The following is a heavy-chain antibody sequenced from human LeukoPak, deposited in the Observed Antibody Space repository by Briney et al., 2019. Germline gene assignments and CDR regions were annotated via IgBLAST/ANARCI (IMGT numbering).Heavy chain of an antibody. CDR2: INHSGST. CDR3: AREARILWFGELFYYFDY. D-gene: IGHD3-10*01. J-gene: IGHJ4*02. CDR1: GGSISDYY. V-gene: IGHV4-34*01. Sequence: SETLSLTCSVSGGSISDYYWSWIRQPPGKGLEWIGEINHSGSTNYNPSLKSRVTISVDTSKNQFSLKLSSVTAADTAVYYCAREARILWFGELFYYFDYWGQGTLVTVSS.